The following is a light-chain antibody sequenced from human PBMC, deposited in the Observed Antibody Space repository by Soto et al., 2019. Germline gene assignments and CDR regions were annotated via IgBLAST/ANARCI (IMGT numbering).Light chain of an antibody. CDR1: RSNIGSNS. V-gene: IGLV1-44*01. Sequence: QCLPTQPPGGSRTPGHRVMISFSGSRSNIGSNSFNWYQQLPGTAPKLLIYINDKRPSAVPDRFSGSTSGTSVSLAISGLQSEDEADYYCASCDATMTGYLFATWTKVTVL. CDR2: IND. J-gene: IGLJ1*01. CDR3: ASCDATMTGYL.